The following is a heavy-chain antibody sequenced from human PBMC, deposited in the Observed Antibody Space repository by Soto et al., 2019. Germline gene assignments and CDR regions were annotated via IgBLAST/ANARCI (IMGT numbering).Heavy chain of an antibody. J-gene: IGHJ5*02. Sequence: GWALRLSCASSVFTFSSYSMNWVRQAPGRGLEWVSYITSKSTTIKYADSVKGRFTVSRDNAKNSLYLQLNSLRDEDTAVYYCAREMGACSDSSCYPGPYDSWGQGTLVTVSS. V-gene: IGHV3-48*02. CDR1: VFTFSSYS. CDR2: ITSKSTTI. CDR3: AREMGACSDSSCYPGPYDS. D-gene: IGHD3-16*01.